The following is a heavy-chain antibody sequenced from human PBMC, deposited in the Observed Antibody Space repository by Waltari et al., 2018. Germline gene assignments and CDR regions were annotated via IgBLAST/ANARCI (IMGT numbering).Heavy chain of an antibody. V-gene: IGHV3-30*18. Sequence: QVQLVESGGGVVQPGRSLRLSCAASGFTFSSYGMHWVRQAPGKGLEWVAVISYDGSNKNYADSVKGRFTISRDNSKNTLYLQMNSLRAEDTAVYYCAKDRGVQWLEYYFDYWGQGTLVTVSS. J-gene: IGHJ4*02. CDR1: GFTFSSYG. CDR2: ISYDGSNK. D-gene: IGHD6-19*01. CDR3: AKDRGVQWLEYYFDY.